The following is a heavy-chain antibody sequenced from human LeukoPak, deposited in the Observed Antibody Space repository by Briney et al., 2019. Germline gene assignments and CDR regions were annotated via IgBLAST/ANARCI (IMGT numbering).Heavy chain of an antibody. J-gene: IGHJ4*02. CDR1: GYTFTSYY. CDR3: ARGSLGVVPAASRGDY. Sequence: ASVKVSCKASGYTFTSYYTYYMHWVRQAPGQGLEWMGWINTNTGNPTYAQGFTGRFVFSLDTSVSTAYLQISSLKAEDTAVYYCARGSLGVVPAASRGDYWGQGTLVTVSS. CDR2: INTNTGNP. D-gene: IGHD2-2*01. V-gene: IGHV7-4-1*02.